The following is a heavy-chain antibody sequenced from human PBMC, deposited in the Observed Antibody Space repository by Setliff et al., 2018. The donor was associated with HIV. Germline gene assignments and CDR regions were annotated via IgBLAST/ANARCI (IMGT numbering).Heavy chain of an antibody. D-gene: IGHD1-7*01. CDR2: INHSGST. Sequence: SETLSLTCAVYGGSFSGYYWSWIRQPPGKGLEWIGEINHSGSTNYNPSLKGRVTISVDTSKNQFSLKLSSVTAADTAVYYCARDRYTWNYGKNYMDVWGKGTTVTSP. V-gene: IGHV4-34*01. CDR1: GGSFSGYY. J-gene: IGHJ6*03. CDR3: ARDRYTWNYGKNYMDV.